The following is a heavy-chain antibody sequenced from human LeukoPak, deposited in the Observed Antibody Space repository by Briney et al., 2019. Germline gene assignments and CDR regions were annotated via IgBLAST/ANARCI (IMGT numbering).Heavy chain of an antibody. Sequence: SETLSLTCTVSGGSISSYYWSWIRQPPGKGLKWIGYLYYSWSTNYNPSLKSRVTISVATSKNQFSLKLSSVTAADTAVYYCARAGGVDYYDSSGYYYGAAQFDYWGQGTLVTVSS. CDR2: LYYSWST. CDR3: ARAGGVDYYDSSGYYYGAAQFDY. CDR1: GGSISSYY. D-gene: IGHD3-22*01. J-gene: IGHJ4*02. V-gene: IGHV4-59*01.